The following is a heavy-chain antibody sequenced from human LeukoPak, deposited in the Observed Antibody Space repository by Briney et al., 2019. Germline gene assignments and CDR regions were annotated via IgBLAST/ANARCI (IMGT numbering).Heavy chain of an antibody. CDR1: GFTFTNYG. D-gene: IGHD6-13*01. CDR3: ARGGSSWSGYFQH. V-gene: IGHV3-74*01. J-gene: IGHJ1*01. Sequence: GRSLRLSCAASGFTFTNYGMHWVRQAPGKGLVWVSRINSDGSSTTYADSVKGRFTISRDNAKNTLYLQMSSLRAEDTAVYYCARGGSSWSGYFQHWGQGTLVTVSS. CDR2: INSDGSST.